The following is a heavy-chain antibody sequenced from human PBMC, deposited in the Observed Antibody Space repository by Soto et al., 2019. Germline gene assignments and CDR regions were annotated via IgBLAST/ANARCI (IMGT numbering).Heavy chain of an antibody. J-gene: IGHJ6*02. CDR2: IYYSGST. CDR3: ARGSTLKQQLVGGNYYYYGMDV. CDR1: GGSISSYY. V-gene: IGHV4-59*12. D-gene: IGHD6-13*01. Sequence: SETLSLTCSVSGGSISSYYWSWIRQPPGKGLEWIGYIYYSGSTNYNPSLKSRVTISVDTSKNQFSLKLSSVTAADTAVYYCARGSTLKQQLVGGNYYYYGMDVWGQGTTVTVSS.